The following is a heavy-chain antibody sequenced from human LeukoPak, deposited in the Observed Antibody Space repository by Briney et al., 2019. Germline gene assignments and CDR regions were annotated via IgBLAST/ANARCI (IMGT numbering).Heavy chain of an antibody. CDR3: ARQVNGGNFDY. D-gene: IGHD2-8*01. V-gene: IGHV5-51*01. CDR2: IYPGDSDT. J-gene: IGHJ4*02. Sequence: GESLKISCKASGYSFITYWIGWVRQMPGKGLEWMGIIYPGDSDTRYSPSFQGQVTFSVDESISTAYLQWSSLEASDTAIYYCARQVNGGNFDYWGQGTLVTISS. CDR1: GYSFITYW.